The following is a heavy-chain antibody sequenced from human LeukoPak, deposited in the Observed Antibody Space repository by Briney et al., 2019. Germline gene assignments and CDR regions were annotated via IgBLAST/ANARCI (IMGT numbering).Heavy chain of an antibody. D-gene: IGHD5-18*01. Sequence: GGSLRLSCTASGFAFISYAMTWVRQSPGKGLEWVSSISGSGIYTYYPDSLKGRFTISRDNSKNTLYLQMNSLTVEDTAIYYCAKAGPGGYSQGAHAFDMWGQGTMVTVSS. V-gene: IGHV3-23*01. CDR1: GFAFISYA. CDR3: AKAGPGGYSQGAHAFDM. J-gene: IGHJ3*02. CDR2: ISGSGIYT.